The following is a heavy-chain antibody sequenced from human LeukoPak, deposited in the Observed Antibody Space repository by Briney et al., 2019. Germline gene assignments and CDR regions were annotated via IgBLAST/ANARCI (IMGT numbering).Heavy chain of an antibody. D-gene: IGHD2-2*01. V-gene: IGHV3-7*01. J-gene: IGHJ4*02. Sequence: GGSLRLSCAASAFTFSNYWMAWVRQAPGKGLEWVANIKQDGSEIYYVDSVKGRFTISRDNPKNSLFLQMNSLRAEDTAMYFCASHSVGVLPIATFDYWGQGTLVTVSS. CDR3: ASHSVGVLPIATFDY. CDR2: IKQDGSEI. CDR1: AFTFSNYW.